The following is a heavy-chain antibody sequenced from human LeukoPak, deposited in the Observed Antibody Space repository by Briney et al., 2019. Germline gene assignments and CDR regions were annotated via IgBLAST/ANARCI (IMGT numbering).Heavy chain of an antibody. CDR2: ISYDGSNK. CDR1: GFTFSSYG. Sequence: GGSLRLSCAASGFTFSSYGMHWVRQAPGKGLEWVAVISYDGSNKYYADSVKGRFTISRDNSKNTLYLQMNSLRAEDTAVYYCARVVLVLGAFDIWGQGTMVTVSS. D-gene: IGHD6-13*01. V-gene: IGHV3-30*03. J-gene: IGHJ3*02. CDR3: ARVVLVLGAFDI.